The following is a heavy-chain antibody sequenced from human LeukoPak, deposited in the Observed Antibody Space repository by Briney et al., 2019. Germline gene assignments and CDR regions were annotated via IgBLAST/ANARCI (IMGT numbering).Heavy chain of an antibody. CDR3: ARDKGAGGSGSYFSDAFDI. CDR1: GFTFSSYW. D-gene: IGHD3-10*01. J-gene: IGHJ3*02. CDR2: IKQDGSEK. V-gene: IGHV3-7*03. Sequence: GGSLRLSCAASGFTFSSYWMSWVRQAPGKGLEWVANIKQDGSEKYYVDSVKGRFTISRDNAKNSLYLQMNSLRAADTAVYYCARDKGAGGSGSYFSDAFDIWGQGTMVTVSS.